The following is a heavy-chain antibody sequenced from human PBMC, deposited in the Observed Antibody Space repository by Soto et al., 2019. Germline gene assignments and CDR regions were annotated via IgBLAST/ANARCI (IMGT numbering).Heavy chain of an antibody. V-gene: IGHV1-69*13. CDR3: ATRCPMTPSLGSRGIDY. CDR1: GGTYSSYA. Sequence: SVKVTCTASGGTYSSYARSWVRQAPGQGLEWMGGIIPIFGTANYAQKFQGRVTITADESTSTAYMELSSLRSEDTAVYYCATRCPMTPSLGSRGIDYWGQGTLVTVSS. J-gene: IGHJ4*02. CDR2: IIPIFGTA. D-gene: IGHD3-22*01.